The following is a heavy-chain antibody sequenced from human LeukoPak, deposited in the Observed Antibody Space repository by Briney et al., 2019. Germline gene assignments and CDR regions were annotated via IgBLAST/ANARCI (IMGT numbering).Heavy chain of an antibody. CDR3: ARLVFRGFYFDY. Sequence: SETLSLTCTVSGGSISSYYWSWIRQPPGKGLEWIGYIYYSGSTNYNPSLKSRVTISVDTSKNQFSLKLSSVTAADTAVYYRARLVFRGFYFDYWGQGTLVTVSS. CDR1: GGSISSYY. V-gene: IGHV4-59*08. J-gene: IGHJ4*02. CDR2: IYYSGST. D-gene: IGHD3-10*02.